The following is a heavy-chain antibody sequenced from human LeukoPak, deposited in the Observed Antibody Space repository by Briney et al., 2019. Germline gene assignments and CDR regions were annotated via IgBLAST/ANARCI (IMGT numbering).Heavy chain of an antibody. CDR2: ISPNTGGT. CDR3: ARVNFDWLLSDFDY. D-gene: IGHD3-9*01. CDR1: GYTFTGYY. Sequence: ASVKVSCKASGYTFTGYYIHWVRQAPGQGLEWMGWISPNTGGTNYAQKFQGRVTMTRDTSISTAYMELSRLGSDDTAVYYCARVNFDWLLSDFDYWGQGTLVTVSS. V-gene: IGHV1-2*02. J-gene: IGHJ4*02.